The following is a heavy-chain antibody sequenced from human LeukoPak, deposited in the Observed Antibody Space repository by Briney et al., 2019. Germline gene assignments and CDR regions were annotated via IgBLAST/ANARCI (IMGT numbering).Heavy chain of an antibody. J-gene: IGHJ4*02. Sequence: GGSLRLSCAASGFTFSSYAMSWVRQAPGKGLEWVSAISGSGGSTYYADSVKGRFTISRDNSKNTLYLQMNSLRAEDTAVYYCARENTCSGSYFKYYFDYWGQGTLVTVSS. CDR1: GFTFSSYA. V-gene: IGHV3-23*01. CDR3: ARENTCSGSYFKYYFDY. D-gene: IGHD1-26*01. CDR2: ISGSGGST.